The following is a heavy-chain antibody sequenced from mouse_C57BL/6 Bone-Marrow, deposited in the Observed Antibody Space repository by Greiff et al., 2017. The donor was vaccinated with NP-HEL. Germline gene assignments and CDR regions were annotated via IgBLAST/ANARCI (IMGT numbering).Heavy chain of an antibody. CDR1: GFTFSSYA. CDR3: ARGIYYYGSDYAMDY. D-gene: IGHD1-1*01. Sequence: EVQVVESGGGLVKPGGSLKLSCAASGFTFSSYAMSWVRQTPEKRLEWVATISDGGSYTYYPDNVKGRFTISRDNAKNNLYLQMSHLKSEDTAMYYCARGIYYYGSDYAMDYWGQGTSVTVSS. V-gene: IGHV5-4*01. J-gene: IGHJ4*01. CDR2: ISDGGSYT.